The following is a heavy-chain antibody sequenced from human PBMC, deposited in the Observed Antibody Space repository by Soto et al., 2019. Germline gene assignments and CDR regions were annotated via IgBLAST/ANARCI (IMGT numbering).Heavy chain of an antibody. V-gene: IGHV4-31*03. CDR1: GGSIRSGGYY. D-gene: IGHD2-8*01. CDR2: IYYSGNT. J-gene: IGHJ6*02. Sequence: KTSETLSLTCTVSGGSIRSGGYYWSWVRQNPGRGLEWIGSIYYSGNTYYNPSLKSRLTISVDTSKNQYSLNLSSVTAADTAVYYCARDRLMATAGTARHYFGLDVWGQGTTVTVSS. CDR3: ARDRLMATAGTARHYFGLDV.